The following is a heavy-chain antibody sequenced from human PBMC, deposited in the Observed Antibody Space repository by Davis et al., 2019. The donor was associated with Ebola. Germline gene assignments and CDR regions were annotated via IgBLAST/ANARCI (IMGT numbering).Heavy chain of an antibody. CDR3: ARGLYYYDSSGYFAY. CDR1: GGSISSYY. D-gene: IGHD3-22*01. J-gene: IGHJ4*02. CDR2: INHSGST. V-gene: IGHV4-34*01. Sequence: MPSETLSLTCTVSGGSISSYYWTWIRQPPGKGLEWIGEINHSGSTNYNPSLKSRVTISVDTSKNQFSLKLSSVTAADTAVYYCARGLYYYDSSGYFAYWSQGTLVTVSS.